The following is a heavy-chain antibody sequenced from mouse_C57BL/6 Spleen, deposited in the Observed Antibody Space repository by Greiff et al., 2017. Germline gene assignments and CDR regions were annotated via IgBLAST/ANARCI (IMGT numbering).Heavy chain of an antibody. V-gene: IGHV1-15*01. CDR3: TISELARV. CDR1: GYTFTDYE. D-gene: IGHD4-1*01. J-gene: IGHJ1*03. Sequence: QVQLQQSGAELVRPGASVTLSCKASGYTFTDYEMHWVKQTPVHGLEWIGAIDPETGGTAYNQKFKGKAILTADKSSSTAYMELRSLTSADSAVYYCTISELARVWGTVTTVTVSS. CDR2: IDPETGGT.